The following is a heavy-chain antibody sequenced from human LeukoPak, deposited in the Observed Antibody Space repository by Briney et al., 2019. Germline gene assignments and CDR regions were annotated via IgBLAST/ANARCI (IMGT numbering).Heavy chain of an antibody. CDR2: ISGSGTNT. Sequence: GGPLRLSCAASGFTFSSSAMSWVRQAPGKGLQWVSAISGSGTNTYYADSVKGRFTISRDNSKNTLYLQMNSLRAEDAAIYYCAKLIGDPSNWGQGTLVTVSS. J-gene: IGHJ4*02. CDR1: GFTFSSSA. V-gene: IGHV3-23*01. CDR3: AKLIGDPSN. D-gene: IGHD7-27*01.